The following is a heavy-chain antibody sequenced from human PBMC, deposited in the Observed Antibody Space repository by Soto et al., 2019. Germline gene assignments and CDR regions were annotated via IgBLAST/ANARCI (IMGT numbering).Heavy chain of an antibody. Sequence: GESLKISCKGSGYSFTTYWIGWVRQMPGKGLEWMGIIYPGDSDTRYSPSFQVQVTISADKSISTAYLQWSSLKASDSGMYYCARGWTSTAPRGAFDIWGQGTMVTV. CDR3: ARGWTSTAPRGAFDI. J-gene: IGHJ3*02. CDR2: IYPGDSDT. V-gene: IGHV5-51*01. CDR1: GYSFTTYW. D-gene: IGHD2-15*01.